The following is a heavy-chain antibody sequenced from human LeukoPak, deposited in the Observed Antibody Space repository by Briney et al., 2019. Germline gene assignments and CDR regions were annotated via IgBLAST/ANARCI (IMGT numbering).Heavy chain of an antibody. CDR3: ARLLGYYFDY. Sequence: SETLSLTCAVSGYSISSGYYWGWIRQPPGKGLEWIGSIYHSGSTYYNPSLKSRVTISVDTSKNQFSLKLSSVTAADTAVYYCARLLGYYFDYWSQGTLVTVSS. CDR1: GYSISSGYY. V-gene: IGHV4-38-2*01. D-gene: IGHD1-26*01. J-gene: IGHJ4*02. CDR2: IYHSGST.